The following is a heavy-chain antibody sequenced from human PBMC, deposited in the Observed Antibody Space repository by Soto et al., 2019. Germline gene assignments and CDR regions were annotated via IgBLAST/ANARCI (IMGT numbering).Heavy chain of an antibody. V-gene: IGHV5-51*01. J-gene: IGHJ5*02. Sequence: GESLKISCKGSGYSFSSYWIGWVRQMPGKGLEWMGIIYPGDSDTRYSPSFQGQVTISADKSINTAYLQWSSLKASDTAMYYCARHGSIGARQNWFDPWGQGTLVTSPQ. D-gene: IGHD6-6*01. CDR1: GYSFSSYW. CDR2: IYPGDSDT. CDR3: ARHGSIGARQNWFDP.